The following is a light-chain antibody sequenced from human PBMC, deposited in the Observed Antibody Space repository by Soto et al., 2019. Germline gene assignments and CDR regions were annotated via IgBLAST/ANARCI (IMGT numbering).Light chain of an antibody. CDR2: AAS. V-gene: IGKV3-15*01. Sequence: SATSLTASLGERDTLRCRASQSAITNLAWYQQKPGQAPRLLIYAASTLATAVPARFTGSGSETDFTLTISSLLSEDFATYSCQQSDSYSCTFDQGTRLDIK. CDR1: QSAITN. J-gene: IGKJ5*01. CDR3: QQSDSYSCT.